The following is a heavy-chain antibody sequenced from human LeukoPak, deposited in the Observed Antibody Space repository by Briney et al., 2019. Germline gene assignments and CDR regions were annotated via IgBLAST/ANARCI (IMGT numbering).Heavy chain of an antibody. Sequence: PGWSLRLSCAASGFSVSSNYMSWVRQAPGKGLEWVSVLYSSGYTKYADSVKGRFSISRDNSENTLSLQMNSLRAEDTAVYYCAAKGNGYTGTYVFAHWGRGTLVTVSS. CDR1: GFSVSSNY. CDR3: AAKGNGYTGTYVFAH. D-gene: IGHD5-12*01. J-gene: IGHJ4*02. CDR2: LYSSGYT. V-gene: IGHV3-66*01.